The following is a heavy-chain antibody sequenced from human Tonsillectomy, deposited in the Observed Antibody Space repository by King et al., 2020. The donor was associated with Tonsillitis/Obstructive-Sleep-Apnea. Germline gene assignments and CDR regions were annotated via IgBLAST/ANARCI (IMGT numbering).Heavy chain of an antibody. Sequence: VQLVESGAEVKKPGESLKISCPASGYIFTTYWIGWVRQMPGKGLEWMGIIYPGDSDTTYSPSFEGHVTISADKSISTAYLQWNSLKASDTAMYYCAKKQGSTAFDFWGQGTMVTVSS. D-gene: IGHD2-2*01. J-gene: IGHJ3*01. CDR2: IYPGDSDT. CDR3: AKKQGSTAFDF. V-gene: IGHV5-51*01. CDR1: GYIFTTYW.